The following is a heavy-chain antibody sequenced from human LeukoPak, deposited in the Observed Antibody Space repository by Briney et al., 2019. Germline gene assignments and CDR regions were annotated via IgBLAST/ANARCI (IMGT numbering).Heavy chain of an antibody. D-gene: IGHD4-23*01. Sequence: SETLSLTCTVSGGSISSYYWSWIRQPPGKGLEWIGYIYYSGSTNYNPSLKSRVTISVGTSKNQFSLKLSSVTAADTAVYYCTTVVGNYYYYYMDVWGKGTTVTVSS. J-gene: IGHJ6*03. V-gene: IGHV4-59*01. CDR1: GGSISSYY. CDR2: IYYSGST. CDR3: TTVVGNYYYYYMDV.